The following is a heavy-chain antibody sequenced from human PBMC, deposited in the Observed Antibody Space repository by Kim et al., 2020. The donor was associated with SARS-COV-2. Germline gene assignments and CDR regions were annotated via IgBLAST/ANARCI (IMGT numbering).Heavy chain of an antibody. V-gene: IGHV1-2*06. D-gene: IGHD6-13*01. J-gene: IGHJ6*02. CDR2: INPNSGGT. CDR1: GYTFTGYY. CDR3: ARVVADSTSWYYEGRDYYYYGMDV. Sequence: ASVKVSCKASGYTFTGYYIHWVRQTPGQGLEWMGRINPNSGGTTYAQKFQGRVTMTRDTSISTAYMELSSLRSDDTAVYYCARVVADSTSWYYEGRDYYYYGMDVWGQGTTVAVSS.